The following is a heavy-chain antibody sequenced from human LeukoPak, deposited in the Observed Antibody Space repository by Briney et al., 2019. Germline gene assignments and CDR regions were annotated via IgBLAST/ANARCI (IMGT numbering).Heavy chain of an antibody. D-gene: IGHD6-6*01. J-gene: IGHJ4*02. CDR2: ISSSSTYI. Sequence: GGSLRLSCAASGFIFSSYNMNWVRQAPGKGLEWVSSISSSSTYIYYGDPVKGRFSISRDNAKNSLYLQMNSLRAEDTAVYYCARDGYSSSSFDFWGQGTLVTVSS. CDR1: GFIFSSYN. CDR3: ARDGYSSSSFDF. V-gene: IGHV3-21*01.